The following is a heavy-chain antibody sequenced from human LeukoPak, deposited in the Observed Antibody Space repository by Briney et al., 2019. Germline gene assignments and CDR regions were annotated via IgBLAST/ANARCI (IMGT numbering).Heavy chain of an antibody. Sequence: SETLSLTCAVYGGSFSGYYWSWIRQPPGKGLEWIGEINHSGSTNYNPSLKSRVTISVDTSKNQFSLKLSSVTAADTAVYYCARGSAMVRGVIMRGRHPRYWFDPWGQGTLVTVSS. CDR1: GGSFSGYY. CDR3: ARGSAMVRGVIMRGRHPRYWFDP. J-gene: IGHJ5*02. V-gene: IGHV4-34*01. D-gene: IGHD3-10*01. CDR2: INHSGST.